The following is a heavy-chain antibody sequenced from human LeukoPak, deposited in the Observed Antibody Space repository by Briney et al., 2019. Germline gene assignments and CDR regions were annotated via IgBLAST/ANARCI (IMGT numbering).Heavy chain of an antibody. CDR2: ISGSGGST. CDR1: GFTFSSYA. D-gene: IGHD6-19*01. V-gene: IGHV3-23*01. CDR3: AKDRIAVAGTRTDY. Sequence: GGSLRLSCAASGFTFSSYAMSWVRQAPGKGLEWVSAISGSGGSTYYADSVKGRSTISRDNSKNTLYLQMNSLRAEDTAVYYCAKDRIAVAGTRTDYWGQGTLVTVSS. J-gene: IGHJ4*02.